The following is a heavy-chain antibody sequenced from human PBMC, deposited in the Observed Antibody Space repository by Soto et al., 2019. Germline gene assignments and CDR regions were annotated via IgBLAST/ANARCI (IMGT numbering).Heavy chain of an antibody. Sequence: QVHLVESGGGVVKPGRSLRLSCEASGLPFISNPITWVRQAPGKGLEWVAVISYDGRNDYYGDSVRGRFTISRDNSKNTVYLQMNSLTPEDTAVYYCARDPYFDYWGQGTLVTVSS. J-gene: IGHJ4*02. CDR2: ISYDGRND. V-gene: IGHV3-30*04. CDR3: ARDPYFDY. CDR1: GLPFISNP.